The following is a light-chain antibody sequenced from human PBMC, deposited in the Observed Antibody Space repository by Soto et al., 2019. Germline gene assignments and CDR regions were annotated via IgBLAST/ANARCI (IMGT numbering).Light chain of an antibody. CDR1: QSVRTS. J-gene: IGKJ1*01. V-gene: IGKV3-11*01. CDR2: DAS. Sequence: IIVSKSPATLSLSPGERATLSCRASQSVRTSLAWYQQQPGQAPRLLIYDASNKATGIPARFSGSGSGTDFTLTIIRLEAEDVVVYFCYVSACLPCPFGQRTMA. CDR3: YVSACLPCP.